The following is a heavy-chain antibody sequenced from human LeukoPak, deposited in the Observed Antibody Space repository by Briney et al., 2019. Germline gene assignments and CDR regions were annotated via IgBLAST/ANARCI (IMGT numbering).Heavy chain of an antibody. Sequence: SDTVSLICPFYIRSFSGYYWSCIPHPPGRGLECIGEINHGGSTNYKPSLKSRVTISVDTSKNQFSLKLSSVTAADTAVYYCARDPIAARRYYYGMDVWGQGTTVTVSS. CDR2: INHGGST. CDR1: IRSFSGYY. D-gene: IGHD6-6*01. V-gene: IGHV4-34*01. J-gene: IGHJ6*02. CDR3: ARDPIAARRYYYGMDV.